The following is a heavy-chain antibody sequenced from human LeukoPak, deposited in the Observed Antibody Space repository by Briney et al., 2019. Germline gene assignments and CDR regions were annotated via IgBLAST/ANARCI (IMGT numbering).Heavy chain of an antibody. CDR3: ATVFLGYCSSTSCPRWFDP. J-gene: IGHJ5*02. D-gene: IGHD2-2*01. CDR1: GYTLTELS. CDR2: FDPEDGET. V-gene: IGHV1-24*01. Sequence: GASVKVSCKVSGYTLTELSMHWVRQAPGKALEWMGGFDPEDGETIYAQKFQGRVTMTEDTSTDTAYMELSSLRSEDTAVYYCATVFLGYCSSTSCPRWFDPWGQGTLVTVSS.